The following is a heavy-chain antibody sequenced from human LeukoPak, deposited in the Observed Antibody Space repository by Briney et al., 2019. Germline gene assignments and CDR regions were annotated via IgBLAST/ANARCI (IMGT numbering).Heavy chain of an antibody. CDR3: AGDRAVGDHYFDY. CDR2: IIPIFGTA. V-gene: IGHV1-69*13. Sequence: SVKVSCKASGGTFSSYAISWVRQAPGQGLEWMGGIIPIFGTANYAQKFQGRVTITADESTSTAYMELSSLRSEDTAVYYCAGDRAVGDHYFDYWGQGTLVTVSS. J-gene: IGHJ4*02. CDR1: GGTFSSYA. D-gene: IGHD4-17*01.